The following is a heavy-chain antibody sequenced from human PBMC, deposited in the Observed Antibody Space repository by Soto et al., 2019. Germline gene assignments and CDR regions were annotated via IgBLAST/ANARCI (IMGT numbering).Heavy chain of an antibody. V-gene: IGHV3-30-3*01. Sequence: QVQLVESGGGVVQPGRSLRLSCAASGFTFNNYIMHWVRQAPGKGLEWVAMILHDGSNKYYADSVKGRFTISRDNSKNTLYLQMNSLRTEDTAIYYCARDDEDGSYCDLGHWGQGTLVTVYS. J-gene: IGHJ4*02. CDR3: ARDDEDGSYCDLGH. CDR1: GFTFNNYI. D-gene: IGHD3-10*01. CDR2: ILHDGSNK.